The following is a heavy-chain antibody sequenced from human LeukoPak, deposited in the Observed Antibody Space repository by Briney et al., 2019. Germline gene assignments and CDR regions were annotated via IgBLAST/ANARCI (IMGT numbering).Heavy chain of an antibody. CDR3: ARDELIDTGFGELLHPNFDY. CDR1: GYTFTSCG. CDR2: ISAYNGNT. D-gene: IGHD3-10*01. Sequence: ASVKVSCKPSGYTFTSCGISWVRKAPGQGLEWMGWISAYNGNTNYAQKLQGRVTMTTDTSTSTAYMELRSLRSDDTAVYYCARDELIDTGFGELLHPNFDYWGQGTLVTVSS. V-gene: IGHV1-18*01. J-gene: IGHJ4*02.